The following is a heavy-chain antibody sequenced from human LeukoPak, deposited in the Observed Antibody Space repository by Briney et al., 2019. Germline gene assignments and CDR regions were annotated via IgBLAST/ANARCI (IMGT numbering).Heavy chain of an antibody. CDR1: GGSISSYY. D-gene: IGHD3-3*01. CDR2: IYYSGRT. J-gene: IGHJ3*02. Sequence: SETLSLTCAVSGGSISSYYWSWIRQPPGKGLEWIGFIYYSGRTNYNPSLESRVTISVDTSKKQFSLKLRSVTAADTVVYYCARPQRGYSTYDGFDIWGQGTMVTVSS. V-gene: IGHV4-59*01. CDR3: ARPQRGYSTYDGFDI.